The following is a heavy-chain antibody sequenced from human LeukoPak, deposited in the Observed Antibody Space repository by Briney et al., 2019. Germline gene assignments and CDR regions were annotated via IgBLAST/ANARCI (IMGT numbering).Heavy chain of an antibody. Sequence: SGTLSLTCAVSGGSISSSNWWSWVRQPPGKGLEWIGEIYHSGSTNFNPSLKSRVTISVDKSKNQFSLKLSSVTAADTAVYYCARKKTGGITMVRGVNWFDPWGQGTLVTVSS. CDR2: IYHSGST. V-gene: IGHV4-4*02. CDR1: GGSISSSNW. D-gene: IGHD3-10*01. CDR3: ARKKTGGITMVRGVNWFDP. J-gene: IGHJ5*02.